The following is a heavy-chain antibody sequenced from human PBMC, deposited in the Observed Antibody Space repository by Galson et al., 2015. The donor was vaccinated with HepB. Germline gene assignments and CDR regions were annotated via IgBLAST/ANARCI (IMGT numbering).Heavy chain of an antibody. Sequence: SVKVSCKASGYSFSNYGISWVRQAPGQGLEWMGWISVYNGKVDSVQKIQDRITLTTDTFTSTAYMELRSLGSDDTAVYYCARARYSTSPPDCWGQGTLVTVSS. J-gene: IGHJ4*02. CDR3: ARARYSTSPPDC. CDR2: ISVYNGKV. CDR1: GYSFSNYG. V-gene: IGHV1-18*01. D-gene: IGHD2-2*01.